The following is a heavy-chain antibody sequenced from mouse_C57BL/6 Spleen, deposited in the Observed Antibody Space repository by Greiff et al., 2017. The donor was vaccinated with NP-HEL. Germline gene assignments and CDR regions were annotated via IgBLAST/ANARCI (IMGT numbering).Heavy chain of an antibody. V-gene: IGHV1-82*01. Sequence: VQLQQSGPELVKPGASVKISCKASGYAFSSSWMNWVKQRPGKGLEWIGRIYPGDGDTNYNGKFKGKATLTADKSSSTAYMQLSSLTSEDSAVYFCAGDGYFAMDYWGQGTSVTVSS. D-gene: IGHD2-3*01. CDR2: IYPGDGDT. CDR1: GYAFSSSW. J-gene: IGHJ4*01. CDR3: AGDGYFAMDY.